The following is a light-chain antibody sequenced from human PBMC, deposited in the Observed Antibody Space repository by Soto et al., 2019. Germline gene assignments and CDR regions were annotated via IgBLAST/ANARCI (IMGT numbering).Light chain of an antibody. CDR2: GAP. J-gene: IGKJ4*01. V-gene: IGKV3-20*01. CDR3: QQYGSSPLT. CDR1: QSVSSSF. Sequence: ELVLTQSPGTLSLSPGERATLSCRASQSVSSSFLAWYKQKPGQAPMLLIYGAPSRPTGIPDRFSGSGSGKDFTITISRLETEDVAVYYGQQYGSSPLTFGGGTKVEIK.